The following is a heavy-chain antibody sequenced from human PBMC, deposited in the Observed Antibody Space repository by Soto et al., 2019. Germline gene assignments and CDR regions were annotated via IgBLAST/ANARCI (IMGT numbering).Heavy chain of an antibody. V-gene: IGHV3-23*01. CDR1: GFTFSNYV. CDR3: AKIRDYYDSSGYTPYFFDY. D-gene: IGHD3-22*01. J-gene: IGHJ4*02. Sequence: EVQLLESGGGLVQPGGSLRLSCAASGFTFSNYVMNWVRQAPGKGLEWVSAITGSGGSTYYADSVKGRFTMSRDDPKNTLYLQMNSLRAEDTAVYYCAKIRDYYDSSGYTPYFFDYWGQGTLVTVSS. CDR2: ITGSGGST.